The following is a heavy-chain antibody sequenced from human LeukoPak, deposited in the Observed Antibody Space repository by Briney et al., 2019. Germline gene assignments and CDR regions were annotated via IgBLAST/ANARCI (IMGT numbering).Heavy chain of an antibody. V-gene: IGHV3-23*01. CDR3: AKDRRDSGTYYNQFDY. Sequence: GGSLRLSCAASGFTFSSYAMSWVRQAPGKGLEWVSAISGSGGSTYYADSVKGRFTISRDNSRNTLSLQMNSLRAEDTAVYYCAKDRRDSGTYYNQFDYWGQGTLVTVSS. CDR2: ISGSGGST. J-gene: IGHJ4*02. D-gene: IGHD3-10*01. CDR1: GFTFSSYA.